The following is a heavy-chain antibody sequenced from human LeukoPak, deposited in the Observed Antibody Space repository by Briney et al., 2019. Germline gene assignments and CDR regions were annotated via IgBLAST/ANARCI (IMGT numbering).Heavy chain of an antibody. D-gene: IGHD3-10*01. V-gene: IGHV3-23*01. Sequence: PGGSLRLSCAASGFTFSRYAMSWVRQAPGKGLECVASISGSGGDTHYADSVKGRFTISRDISKNTLYVQMNSLRAEDTAVYYCVKDPGRNSWDFAYWGQGSLVTVSS. CDR2: ISGSGGDT. CDR1: GFTFSRYA. CDR3: VKDPGRNSWDFAY. J-gene: IGHJ4*02.